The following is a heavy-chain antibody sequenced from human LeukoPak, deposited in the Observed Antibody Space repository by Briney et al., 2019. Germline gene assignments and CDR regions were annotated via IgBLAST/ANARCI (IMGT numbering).Heavy chain of an antibody. J-gene: IGHJ4*02. CDR1: GGSFSDDY. D-gene: IGHD3-10*01. CDR2: INHSGNT. V-gene: IGHV4-34*01. CDR3: ARGKVWHGELEDAYYFDS. Sequence: PSETLSLTCAVSGGSFSDDYWTWIRQPPGKGLEWIGDINHSGNTNYNPSLKSRVTISLHTSKNQFSLKLSSVTAADTAVYYCARGKVWHGELEDAYYFDSWGQGTLVTVSS.